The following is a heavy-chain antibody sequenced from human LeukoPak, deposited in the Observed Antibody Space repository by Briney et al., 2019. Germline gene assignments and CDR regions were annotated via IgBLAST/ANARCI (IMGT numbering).Heavy chain of an antibody. CDR1: GGTFNNYA. D-gene: IGHD3-10*01. J-gene: IGHJ5*02. Sequence: ASVKVSCKASGGTFNNYAINWVRQAPGQGLEWMGGIIPIFGSSNYAQKFQGRVTITADESTTTAYMELSSLRSDDTAVYYCARVMVRGVIISLNWFDPWGQGTLVTVSS. V-gene: IGHV1-69*13. CDR3: ARVMVRGVIISLNWFDP. CDR2: IIPIFGSS.